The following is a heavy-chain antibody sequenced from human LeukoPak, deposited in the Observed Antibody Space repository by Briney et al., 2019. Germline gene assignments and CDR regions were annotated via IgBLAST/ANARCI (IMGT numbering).Heavy chain of an antibody. CDR1: GYTFTSYG. V-gene: IGHV1-18*01. CDR3: ARDSCSSTSCYPNYHYGVDV. J-gene: IGHJ6*02. D-gene: IGHD2-2*01. Sequence: VTSVKVSCKASGYTFTSYGITWVRQVPGQGLEWMGWISVYTGNTKYAQKFQGRVTMTTDTSTSTAYMDMRSLRSDDTALYYCARDSCSSTSCYPNYHYGVDVWGQGTTVIVSS. CDR2: ISVYTGNT.